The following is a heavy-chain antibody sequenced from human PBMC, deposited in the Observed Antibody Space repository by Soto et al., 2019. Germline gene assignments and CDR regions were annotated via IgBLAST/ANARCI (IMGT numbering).Heavy chain of an antibody. J-gene: IGHJ4*02. CDR3: AKDAVDYYDSSGSYFDY. Sequence: PGGCRRLSCAASGFTFSSYGMQWVRQAPGKGLEWVAVISYDGSNKYYADSVKGRFTISRDNSKNTLYLQMNSLRAEDTAVYYCAKDAVDYYDSSGSYFDYWGQGTLVTVSS. D-gene: IGHD3-22*01. V-gene: IGHV3-30*18. CDR1: GFTFSSYG. CDR2: ISYDGSNK.